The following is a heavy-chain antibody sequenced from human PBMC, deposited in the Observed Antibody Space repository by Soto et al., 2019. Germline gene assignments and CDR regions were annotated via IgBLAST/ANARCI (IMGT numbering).Heavy chain of an antibody. J-gene: IGHJ6*02. CDR3: ARANVLRFLEWFSPPTYYYYGMDV. D-gene: IGHD3-3*01. Sequence: SVKVSCKASGGTFSSYSISWVLEAPGQGLEWMGGIIPIFGTANYAQKFQGRVTITADKSTSTAYMELSSLRSEDTAVYYCARANVLRFLEWFSPPTYYYYGMDVWGQGTTVTVSS. CDR2: IIPIFGTA. V-gene: IGHV1-69*06. CDR1: GGTFSSYS.